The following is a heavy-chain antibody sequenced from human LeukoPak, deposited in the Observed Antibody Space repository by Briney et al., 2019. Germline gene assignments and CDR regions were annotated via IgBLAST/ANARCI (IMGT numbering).Heavy chain of an antibody. CDR3: AASPDYYDSSGYSYYFDY. J-gene: IGHJ4*02. V-gene: IGHV1-58*01. D-gene: IGHD3-22*01. CDR1: GFTFTSSA. CDR2: IVVGSGNT. Sequence: SVRVSCKASGFTFTSSAVRWVRQARGQRLEWIGWIVVGSGNTNNAQKFQERVTITRDMSTSTAYMELSSLRSEDTAVYYCAASPDYYDSSGYSYYFDYWGQGTLVTVSS.